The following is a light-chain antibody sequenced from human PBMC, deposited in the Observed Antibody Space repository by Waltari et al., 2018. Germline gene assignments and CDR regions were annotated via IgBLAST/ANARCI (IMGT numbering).Light chain of an antibody. CDR2: DAT. CDR3: NSYTTSGTVV. V-gene: IGLV2-14*03. Sequence: QSALTQPATVSGSPGQSITISCTGTSSAVGPYKFVSWYHQHPGKVPKLIIYDATDRPSGVSSRFSGSKSGNTASLTISGLQAEDEGDYYCNSYTTSGTVVFGGGTKLTVL. CDR1: SSAVGPYKF. J-gene: IGLJ2*01.